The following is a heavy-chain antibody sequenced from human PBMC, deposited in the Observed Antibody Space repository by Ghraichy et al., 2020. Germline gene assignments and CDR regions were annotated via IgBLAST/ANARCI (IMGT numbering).Heavy chain of an antibody. J-gene: IGHJ6*02. Sequence: GGSLRLSCAASGFIFSNYAMNWVRQAPGKGLEWVSGISGSAVSTFYAGSVQGRVTISRDNSKKTVYLQMSNLRAEDTAVYYWSKDLVGMRYGMDVWGQGTTVTVSS. CDR2: ISGSAVST. CDR3: SKDLVGMRYGMDV. CDR1: GFIFSNYA. D-gene: IGHD2-8*01. V-gene: IGHV3-23*01.